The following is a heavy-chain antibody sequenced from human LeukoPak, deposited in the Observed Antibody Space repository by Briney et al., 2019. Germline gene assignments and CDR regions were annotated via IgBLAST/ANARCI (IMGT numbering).Heavy chain of an antibody. CDR1: GFPFSSSW. D-gene: IGHD3-10*01. J-gene: IGHJ3*02. Sequence: GGSLRLSCAASGFPFSSSWMNWVRQAPGKGLEWVASMKPDGSQTYYFDSVEGRFTISRDIAKNSLYLQMNSLRAEDMALYYCARGPPYYYGSGSSLRGAFDIWGQGTMVTVSS. CDR3: ARGPPYYYGSGSSLRGAFDI. V-gene: IGHV3-7*03. CDR2: MKPDGSQT.